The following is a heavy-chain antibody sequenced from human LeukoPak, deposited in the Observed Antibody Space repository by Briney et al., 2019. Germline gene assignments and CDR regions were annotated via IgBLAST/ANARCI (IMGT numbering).Heavy chain of an antibody. CDR3: ARKRPNYFDY. Sequence: PGGSLRLSCAASGFTFSTYWMSWVRQAPGKGLEWVATIRQDGTEKHYVDSVKGRFTISRDNAENSLYLQMDSLRAEDTALYYCARKRPNYFDYWGQGTLVTVSS. CDR1: GFTFSTYW. CDR2: IRQDGTEK. V-gene: IGHV3-7*01. J-gene: IGHJ4*02.